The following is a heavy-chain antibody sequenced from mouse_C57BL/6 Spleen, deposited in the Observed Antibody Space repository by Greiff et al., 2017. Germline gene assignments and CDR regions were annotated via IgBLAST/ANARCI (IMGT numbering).Heavy chain of an antibody. Sequence: EVQLVESGGGLVKPGGSLKLSCAASGFTFSSYAMSWVRQTPEKRLEWVATISDGGSYTYYPDNVKGRFTISRDNAKNNLYLQMSHLKSEDTAMYYCARDPLYYGSSYVYFDVWGTGPTVTVSS. CDR2: ISDGGSYT. CDR3: ARDPLYYGSSYVYFDV. D-gene: IGHD1-1*01. V-gene: IGHV5-4*01. J-gene: IGHJ1*03. CDR1: GFTFSSYA.